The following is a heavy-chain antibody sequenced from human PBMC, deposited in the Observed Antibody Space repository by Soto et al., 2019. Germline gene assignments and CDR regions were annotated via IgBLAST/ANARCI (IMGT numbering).Heavy chain of an antibody. CDR3: ARQAGELHYYYGMDV. CDR1: GYTFTGYY. D-gene: IGHD3-10*01. Sequence: GASVKVSCKASGYTFTGYYMHWVRQAPGQGLEWMGWINPNSGGTNYAQKFQGWVTMTRDTSISTAYMELSRLRSDDTAVYYCARQAGELHYYYGMDVWGQGTTVTVS. CDR2: INPNSGGT. V-gene: IGHV1-2*04. J-gene: IGHJ6*02.